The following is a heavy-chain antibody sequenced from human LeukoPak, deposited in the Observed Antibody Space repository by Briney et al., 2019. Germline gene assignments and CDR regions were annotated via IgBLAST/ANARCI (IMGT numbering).Heavy chain of an antibody. Sequence: PSETLSLTCAVYGGSFSGYYWSWIRQPPGKGLEWIGEINHSGSTNYNPSLKSRVTISVDTSKNQFSLKLSSVTAADTAVYYCARHIIELGWYVWDYWGQGTLVTVSS. V-gene: IGHV4-34*01. D-gene: IGHD3-16*01. CDR2: INHSGST. CDR3: ARHIIELGWYVWDY. J-gene: IGHJ4*02. CDR1: GGSFSGYY.